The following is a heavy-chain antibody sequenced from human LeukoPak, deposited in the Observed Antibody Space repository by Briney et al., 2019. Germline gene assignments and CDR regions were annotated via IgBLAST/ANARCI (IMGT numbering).Heavy chain of an antibody. D-gene: IGHD4-17*01. V-gene: IGHV4-39*01. CDR1: GGSISTYY. CDR3: ARRLGGVTTGLDY. CDR2: ISYSGST. Sequence: SETLSLTCIVSGGSISTYYWGWIRQPPGKGLEWIGSISYSGSTYYNPSLKSRVTISVDTSKSQFSLKLSSVTAADTAVYYCARRLGGVTTGLDYWGQGTLVTVSS. J-gene: IGHJ4*02.